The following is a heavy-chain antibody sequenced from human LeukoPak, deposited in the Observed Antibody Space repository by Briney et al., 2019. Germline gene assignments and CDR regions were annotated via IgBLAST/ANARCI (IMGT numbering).Heavy chain of an antibody. CDR1: GFTFSSYG. CDR3: ARGEGYSYGYY. J-gene: IGHJ4*02. CDR2: IWYDGSNK. Sequence: PGGSLRLSCAASGFTFSSYGMHWVRQAPGKGLEWVAVIWYDGSNKYYADSVKGRFTTSRDNSKNTLYLQMNSLRAEDTAVYYCARGEGYSYGYYWGQGTLVTVSS. V-gene: IGHV3-33*01. D-gene: IGHD5-18*01.